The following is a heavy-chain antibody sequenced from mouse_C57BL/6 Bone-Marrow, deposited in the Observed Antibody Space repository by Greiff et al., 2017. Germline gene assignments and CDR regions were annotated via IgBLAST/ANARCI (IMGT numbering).Heavy chain of an antibody. J-gene: IGHJ4*01. CDR1: GYTFTEYT. Sequence: QVQLQQSGAELVKPGASVKLSCKASGYTFTEYTIHWVKQRSGQGLEWIGWFYPGSGSIKYNEKFKDKATLTADKSSSTVYMELSRLTSEDSAVNFCARHEEGGGYYIYAMDYWGQGTSVTVSS. CDR2: FYPGSGSI. V-gene: IGHV1-62-2*01. CDR3: ARHEEGGGYYIYAMDY. D-gene: IGHD2-3*01.